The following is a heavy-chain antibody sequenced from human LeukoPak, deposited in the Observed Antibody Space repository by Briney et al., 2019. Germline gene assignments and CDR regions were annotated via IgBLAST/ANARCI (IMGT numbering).Heavy chain of an antibody. CDR3: ASQRLPGDY. CDR2: ISYDGSNK. D-gene: IGHD4-11*01. V-gene: IGHV3-30*04. CDR1: GFTFSSYA. J-gene: IGHJ4*02. Sequence: PGRSLRLSCAASGFTFSSYAMHWVRQAPGKGLEWVAVISYDGSNKYYADSVKGRFTISRDNSKNTLYLQMNSLRAEDTAVYYCASQRLPGDYWGQGTLVTVSS.